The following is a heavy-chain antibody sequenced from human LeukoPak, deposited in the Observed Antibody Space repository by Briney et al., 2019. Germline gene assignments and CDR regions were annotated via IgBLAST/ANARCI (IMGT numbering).Heavy chain of an antibody. CDR1: GGSFTNCL. CDR2: IISMFGST. CDR3: ARGDSVPLGGGNLLRVLYFND. V-gene: IGHV1-69*13. J-gene: IGHJ1*01. D-gene: IGHD4-23*01. Sequence: ASVKVSCKASGGSFTNCLFHWVRQAPGQGLEWMGGIISMFGSTDYAQKFQGRLTTTADESTTTAYLEMSSLRSEDTAVYYCARGDSVPLGGGNLLRVLYFNDWGQGTLVAVSS.